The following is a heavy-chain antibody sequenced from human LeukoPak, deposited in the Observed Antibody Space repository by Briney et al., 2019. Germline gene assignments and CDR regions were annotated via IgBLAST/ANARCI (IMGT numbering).Heavy chain of an antibody. CDR2: IGTSSRYI. Sequence: GGSLRLSCAASGFTFITYSMNWVRQAPGKGLEWVASIGTSSRYINYADSLKGRFTISRDNAKNSLYLQMSSLRVEDTAVYYCARVPGRGDGGYYYYYMDVWGKGTTVTVSS. V-gene: IGHV3-21*01. D-gene: IGHD1-14*01. CDR3: ARVPGRGDGGYYYYYMDV. CDR1: GFTFITYS. J-gene: IGHJ6*03.